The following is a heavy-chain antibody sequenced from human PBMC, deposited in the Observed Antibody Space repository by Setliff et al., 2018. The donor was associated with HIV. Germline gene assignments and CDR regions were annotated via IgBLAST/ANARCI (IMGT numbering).Heavy chain of an antibody. CDR1: GDSISSGNYY. CDR3: SRGPPFDR. CDR2: ITNTGAT. Sequence: PSETLSLTCTVSGDSISSGNYYWTWIRQPAGKALEWIGRITNTGATEYNPSLKSRVTVSVDTPQNQFSLKLTSVTAADTATYFCSRGPPFDRWGRGTLVTVSS. J-gene: IGHJ2*01. V-gene: IGHV4-61*02.